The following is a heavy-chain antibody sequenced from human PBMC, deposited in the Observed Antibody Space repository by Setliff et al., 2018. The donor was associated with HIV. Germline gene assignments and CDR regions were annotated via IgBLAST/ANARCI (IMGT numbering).Heavy chain of an antibody. D-gene: IGHD3-10*01. CDR2: IRSKAYGGTP. CDR3: TTSYGSGTYYRMGAFDI. CDR1: GFTFGDYL. V-gene: IGHV3-49*04. Sequence: GGSLRLSCTASGFTFGDYLMSWVRQAPGKGLEWVGFIRSKAYGGTPEYAVSVKGRFTISRDDSKSIAYLQMNSLKTEDTALYYCTTSYGSGTYYRMGAFDIWGQGTMVTVSS. J-gene: IGHJ3*02.